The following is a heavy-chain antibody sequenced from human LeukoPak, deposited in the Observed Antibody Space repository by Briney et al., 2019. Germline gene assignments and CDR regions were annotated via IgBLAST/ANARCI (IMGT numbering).Heavy chain of an antibody. D-gene: IGHD5-18*01. CDR1: GYTFTSYA. CDR2: INAGNGNT. Sequence: ASVKVSCKASGYTFTSYAMHWVRQAPGQRLEWMGWINAGNGNTKYSQKFQGRVTITADESTSTAYMELSSLRSEDTAVYYCAREDTAMVTFDYWGQGTLVTVSS. CDR3: AREDTAMVTFDY. J-gene: IGHJ4*02. V-gene: IGHV1-3*01.